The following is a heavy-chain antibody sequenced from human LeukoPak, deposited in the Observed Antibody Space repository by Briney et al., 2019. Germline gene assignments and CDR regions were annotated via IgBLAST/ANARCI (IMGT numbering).Heavy chain of an antibody. J-gene: IGHJ3*01. V-gene: IGHV3-74*01. CDR1: GFSCGNSW. CDR2: INADGSTA. D-gene: IGHD1-14*01. CDR3: VVVVEPPDSDGFDV. Sequence: AGSLRFSCEASGFSCGNSWVNWVRQAPGKGLVWVSIINADGSTATYADSVKGRFTISRDNARNTLPLQMNRLTIDVKAVYYCVVVVEPPDSDGFDVWGQGTMITVSS.